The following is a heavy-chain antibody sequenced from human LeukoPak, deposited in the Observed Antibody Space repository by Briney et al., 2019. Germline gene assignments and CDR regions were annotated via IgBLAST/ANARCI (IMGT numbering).Heavy chain of an antibody. J-gene: IGHJ4*02. CDR1: GFTFSSYA. V-gene: IGHV3-30*04. Sequence: GGSLRLSCAASGFTFSSYAMHWVRQAPGKGLEWVAVISYDGSNKYYADSVKGRFTISRDNSKNTLYLQMNSLRAEDTAVYYCAREDSSGLDYWGQGTLVTVSS. D-gene: IGHD6-25*01. CDR3: AREDSSGLDY. CDR2: ISYDGSNK.